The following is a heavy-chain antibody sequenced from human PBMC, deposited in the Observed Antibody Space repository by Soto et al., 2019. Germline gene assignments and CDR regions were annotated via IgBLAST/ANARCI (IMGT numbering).Heavy chain of an antibody. CDR2: IYYSGST. V-gene: IGHV4-31*03. CDR3: ARDRLAHYGDYGMDV. D-gene: IGHD4-17*01. Sequence: PSETLSLTCTVSGGSISSGGYYWSWIRQHPGKGLEWIGYIYYSGSTYYNPSLKSRVTISVDTSKNQFSPKLSSVTAADTAVYYCARDRLAHYGDYGMDVWGQGTTVTVSS. CDR1: GGSISSGGYY. J-gene: IGHJ6*02.